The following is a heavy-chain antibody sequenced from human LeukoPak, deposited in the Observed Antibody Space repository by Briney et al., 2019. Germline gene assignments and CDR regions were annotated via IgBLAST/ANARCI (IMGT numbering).Heavy chain of an antibody. D-gene: IGHD3-22*01. CDR1: GFTFSTYG. J-gene: IGHJ4*02. V-gene: IGHV3-30*18. CDR2: ISSEGSNK. Sequence: PGGSLRLSCAASGFTFSTYGMHWVRQAPGKGLEWVAVISSEGSNKYYADSVKGRFTISRDNSKNALYLQMNSLRAEDTAVYYCAKYCDGSGCPGYWGQGTLVTVSS. CDR3: AKYCDGSGCPGY.